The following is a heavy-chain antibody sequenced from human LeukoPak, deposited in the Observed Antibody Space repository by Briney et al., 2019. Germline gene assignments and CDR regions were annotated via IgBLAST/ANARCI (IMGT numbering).Heavy chain of an antibody. J-gene: IGHJ4*02. D-gene: IGHD3-10*01. CDR1: GYTFITYY. CDR2: INPSGGST. V-gene: IGHV1-46*01. CDR3: ATYRDVYDSGSYYRLYDY. Sequence: ASVKVSCTASGYTFITYYMHWVRQAPGQGLEWMGIINPSGGSTSYAQKFQGRVTMTRDTSTSTLYMELSSLRSEDTAVYYCATYRDVYDSGSYYRLYDYWGQGTLVTVSS.